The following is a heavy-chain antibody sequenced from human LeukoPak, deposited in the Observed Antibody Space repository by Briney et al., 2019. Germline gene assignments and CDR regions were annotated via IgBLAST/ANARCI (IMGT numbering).Heavy chain of an antibody. CDR2: INPSGGGT. CDR1: GYTFTNYY. J-gene: IGHJ6*02. V-gene: IGHV1-46*01. D-gene: IGHD6-19*01. CDR3: ARDGEPAVPGGAYFYGMDV. Sequence: ASVKVSCKASGYTFTNYYIHWVRQAPGQGLEWVGIINPSGGGTSYAQKFQGRVTMTGDTSTSTGYMELSSLTSDDTAVYYCARDGEPAVPGGAYFYGMDVWGQGTTVTVSS.